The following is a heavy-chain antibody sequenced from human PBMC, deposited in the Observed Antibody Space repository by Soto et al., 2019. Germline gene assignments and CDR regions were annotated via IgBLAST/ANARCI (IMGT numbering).Heavy chain of an antibody. J-gene: IGHJ4*02. V-gene: IGHV3-23*01. CDR2: VNGDGTAT. CDR1: GLRVSSFA. CDR3: AKITRS. D-gene: IGHD3-16*01. Sequence: EVQLLESGGGLVQPGGSLRLSCAASGLRVSSFAMTWVRQAPGKGLEWISSVNGDGTATYYVNSVKGRFNISRDTSKNTLYLQMDSLRAEDTAVYYCAKITRSWGQGTLVTVSS.